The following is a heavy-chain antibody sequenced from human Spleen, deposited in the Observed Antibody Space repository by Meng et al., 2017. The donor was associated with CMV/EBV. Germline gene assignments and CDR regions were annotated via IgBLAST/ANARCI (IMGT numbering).Heavy chain of an antibody. V-gene: IGHV4-34*01. CDR2: INHSGST. CDR1: GGSFSGYY. CDR3: ARGDRGWFDP. J-gene: IGHJ5*02. Sequence: SLHCAVYGGSFSGYYWSWIRQPPGKGLEWIGEINHSGSTNYNPSLKSRVTISVDTSKNQFSLKLSSVTAADTAVYYCARGDRGWFDPWGQGTLVTVSS.